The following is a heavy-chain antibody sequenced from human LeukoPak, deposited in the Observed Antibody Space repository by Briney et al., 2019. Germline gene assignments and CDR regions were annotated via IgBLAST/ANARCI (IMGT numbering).Heavy chain of an antibody. Sequence: LPGGSLRLSCTASGFTFSSHAMAWVRQAPGKGLEWVSVIGGGGGSSYYADSVKGRFSISRDNSKNTVYLQMNNLRADDTAVYYCARDPGVVAFHYLDYWGQGTLVTVSS. CDR3: ARDPGVVAFHYLDY. J-gene: IGHJ4*02. V-gene: IGHV3-23*01. CDR1: GFTFSSHA. CDR2: IGGGGGSS. D-gene: IGHD3-3*01.